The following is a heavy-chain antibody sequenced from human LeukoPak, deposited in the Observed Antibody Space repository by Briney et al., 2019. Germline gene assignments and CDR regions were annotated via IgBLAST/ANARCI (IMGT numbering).Heavy chain of an antibody. Sequence: PSETLSLTCSVSGGSISSFYWSWIRQPPGKGLEWIAYVYYSGNVNYNPSLKSRVTILADASKNQFSLKLSSVTAADTAVYYCARDDGDYWGQGTLVTVSS. J-gene: IGHJ4*02. CDR2: VYYSGNV. V-gene: IGHV4-59*01. CDR1: GGSISSFY. CDR3: ARDDGDY.